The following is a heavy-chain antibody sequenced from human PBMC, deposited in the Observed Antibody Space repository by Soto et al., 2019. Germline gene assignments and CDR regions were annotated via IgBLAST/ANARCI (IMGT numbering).Heavy chain of an antibody. Sequence: PSETLSLTCAVSGYPISSGYYWGWIRQPPGKGLEWIGIIHHSGSTYYNPSLRSRITISVDTSKNQFSLKMPSVTAADTAVYYCARSSGYVPGGYWXQGILVTVSS. D-gene: IGHD5-12*01. J-gene: IGHJ4*02. CDR2: IHHSGST. V-gene: IGHV4-38-2*01. CDR1: GYPISSGYY. CDR3: ARSSGYVPGGY.